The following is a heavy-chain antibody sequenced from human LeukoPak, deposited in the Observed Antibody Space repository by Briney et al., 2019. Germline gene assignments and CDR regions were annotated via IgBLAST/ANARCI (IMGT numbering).Heavy chain of an antibody. J-gene: IGHJ4*02. CDR3: ARQTGVAVATFYFDD. V-gene: IGHV4-61*01. CDR2: IYYSGST. D-gene: IGHD2-15*01. CDR1: GGSISSGNFY. Sequence: SETLSLTCTVSGGSISSGNFYWNWIRQPPGKGLEWIGYIYYSGSTNYNPSLKSRVTISVDTSKNQFSLKLSSVTAADTAVYYCARQTGVAVATFYFDDWGQGTQVTVSS.